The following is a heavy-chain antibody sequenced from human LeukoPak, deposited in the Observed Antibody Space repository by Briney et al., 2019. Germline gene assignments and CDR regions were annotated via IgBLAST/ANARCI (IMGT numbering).Heavy chain of an antibody. Sequence: GGSLRLSCAASGFTFSSYSLTWVRQAPGKGLEWLSYISSSSETTSYADSVKGRFTSSRDYAKNSLYLQMNSLRAEDTAVYYCARVARGNYYHFDSWGQGTLVTVSS. CDR1: GFTFSSYS. V-gene: IGHV3-48*04. D-gene: IGHD1-26*01. J-gene: IGHJ4*02. CDR3: ARVARGNYYHFDS. CDR2: ISSSSETT.